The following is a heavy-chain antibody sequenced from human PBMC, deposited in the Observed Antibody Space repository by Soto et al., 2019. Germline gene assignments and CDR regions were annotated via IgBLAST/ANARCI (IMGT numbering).Heavy chain of an antibody. J-gene: IGHJ6*02. CDR2: ISYDGSNK. V-gene: IGHV3-30*18. CDR1: VFTFSIYG. D-gene: IGHD2-2*01. CDR3: AKDRAVFMCSSTSCENHGMDV. Sequence: GGSLRLSCAASVFTFSIYGMRWVRQAPGRGLELVAVISYDGSNKYYADSVKGRFTISRDNSKNTLYLQMNSLRAEDTAVYYCAKDRAVFMCSSTSCENHGMDVWGQGTTVTVSS.